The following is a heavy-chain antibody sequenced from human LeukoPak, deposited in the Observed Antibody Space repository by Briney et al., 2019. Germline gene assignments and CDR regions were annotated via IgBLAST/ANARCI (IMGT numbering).Heavy chain of an antibody. J-gene: IGHJ4*02. D-gene: IGHD1-1*01. CDR1: GYTFTGYG. CDR3: ARGGSVQLERRALDN. V-gene: IGHV1-18*01. Sequence: ASVKVSCKASGYTFTGYGISWVRQAPGQGPEWMGWISAYNGSTNYAQKLQGRVTMTTDTSTSTAYMELRSLRSDDTAVYYCARGGSVQLERRALDNWGQGTLVTVSS. CDR2: ISAYNGST.